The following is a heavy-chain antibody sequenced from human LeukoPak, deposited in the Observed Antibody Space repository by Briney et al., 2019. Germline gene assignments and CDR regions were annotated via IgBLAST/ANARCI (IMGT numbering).Heavy chain of an antibody. V-gene: IGHV4-31*03. CDR3: ARDAGEYVGGSAGHFFDF. CDR2: THSGGST. Sequence: SETLSLTCTVSGASISSGDSYWSWIRQHPGRGLEWIGYTHSGGSTYYNPSFRSRVSISLDATDNQFSLRLTSVTAADTAVYYCARDAGEYVGGSAGHFFDFWGQGDLVTVSS. CDR1: GASISSGDSY. D-gene: IGHD1-26*01. J-gene: IGHJ4*02.